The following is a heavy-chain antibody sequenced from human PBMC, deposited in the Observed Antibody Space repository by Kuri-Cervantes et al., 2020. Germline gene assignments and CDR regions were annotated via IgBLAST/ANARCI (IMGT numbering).Heavy chain of an antibody. D-gene: IGHD3-10*01. J-gene: IGHJ4*02. CDR3: AGPYAGDYSGSGMDY. Sequence: NVSCKGSGYSFTSYWIGWVRQMPGKGLEWMGIIYPGDSDTRYSPSFQGQVTISADQSISTAYPQWSSLKASDTAMYYCAGPYAGDYSGSGMDYWGQGTLVTVSS. V-gene: IGHV5-51*01. CDR2: IYPGDSDT. CDR1: GYSFTSYW.